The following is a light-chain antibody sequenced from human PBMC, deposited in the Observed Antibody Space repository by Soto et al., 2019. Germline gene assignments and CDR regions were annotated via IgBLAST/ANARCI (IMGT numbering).Light chain of an antibody. V-gene: IGKV3-11*01. CDR3: QQYDTYSQWT. J-gene: IGKJ1*01. CDR2: AAS. CDR1: QSVGKY. Sequence: EIVLTQSPATLSLSPGERATLSSRASQSVGKYLAWYQQKAGQAPRLLIYAASNRATGIPARFSGSGAGTDFTLTISSLDPDDFAVYYCQQYDTYSQWTFGQGTKVDIK.